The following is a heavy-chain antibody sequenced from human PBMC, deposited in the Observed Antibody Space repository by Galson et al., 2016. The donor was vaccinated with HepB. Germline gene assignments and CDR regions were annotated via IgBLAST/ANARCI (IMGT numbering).Heavy chain of an antibody. CDR1: GFKFHDYA. CDR2: INWNSGTD. D-gene: IGHD3-22*01. J-gene: IGHJ4*02. Sequence: SMRLSCAASGFKFHDYAMHWVRQHPGKGLEWVSGINWNSGTDAYDASVKGRFTISRDNAEKSLYLQMNSLRLEDTTLYYCAKTEYFDNSYFDSWGQGTLVTVSS. CDR3: AKTEYFDNSYFDS. V-gene: IGHV3-9*01.